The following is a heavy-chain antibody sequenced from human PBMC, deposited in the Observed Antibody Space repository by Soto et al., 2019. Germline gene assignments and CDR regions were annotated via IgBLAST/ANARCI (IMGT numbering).Heavy chain of an antibody. CDR3: ATDLYCSGGSCYRFDY. D-gene: IGHD2-15*01. CDR1: GYTLTELS. V-gene: IGHV1-24*01. J-gene: IGHJ4*02. CDR2: FDPEDGET. Sequence: GASVKVSCKVSGYTLTELSMHWVRQAPGKGLEWMGGFDPEDGETIYAQKFQGRVTMTEDTSTDTAYMELSSLRSEHTAVYYCATDLYCSGGSCYRFDYWCQGTLVTV.